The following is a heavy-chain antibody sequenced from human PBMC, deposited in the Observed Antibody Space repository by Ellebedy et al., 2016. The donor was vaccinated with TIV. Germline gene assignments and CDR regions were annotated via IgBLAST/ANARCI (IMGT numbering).Heavy chain of an antibody. D-gene: IGHD3-16*02. J-gene: IGHJ4*02. CDR1: GGSFSGYY. Sequence: MPSETLSLTCAVYGGSFSGYYWSWIRQPPGKGLEWIGEINHSGSTNYNPSLKSRVTISVDTSKNKFSLKLSSVTAADTAVYYCAREGAPMTSWFGGVIARWGQGTLVTVSS. CDR3: AREGAPMTSWFGGVIAR. CDR2: INHSGST. V-gene: IGHV4-34*01.